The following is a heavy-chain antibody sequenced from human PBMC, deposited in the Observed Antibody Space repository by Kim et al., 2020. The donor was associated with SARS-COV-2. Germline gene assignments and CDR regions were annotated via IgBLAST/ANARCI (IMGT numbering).Heavy chain of an antibody. CDR3: ARDQGSGPPGY. J-gene: IGHJ4*02. CDR1: GYTFTTYA. Sequence: ASVKVSCKASGYTFTTYAINWLRQAPGQGLEWMGWISTNTGNPTYAQGFTGRFAFSLDTSVSTAYLRISSLKAEDTAVYYCARDQGSGPPGYWGQGTLVT. CDR2: ISTNTGNP. V-gene: IGHV7-4-1*02. D-gene: IGHD1-26*01.